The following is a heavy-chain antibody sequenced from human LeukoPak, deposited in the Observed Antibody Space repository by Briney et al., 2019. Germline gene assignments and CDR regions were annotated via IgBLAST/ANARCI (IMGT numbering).Heavy chain of an antibody. CDR2: ISSSGSGGNT. CDR1: GFTSCSYA. J-gene: IGHJ4*02. Sequence: GGSLGLSCAASGFTSCSYAMSWARQAPGEGLEWVSGISSSGSGGNTYYADSVKGRFTISRDSSKNTLFLQMNSLRAEDTAVYYCANGLYLRYWGQGTLVTVSS. D-gene: IGHD3/OR15-3a*01. CDR3: ANGLYLRY. V-gene: IGHV3-23*01.